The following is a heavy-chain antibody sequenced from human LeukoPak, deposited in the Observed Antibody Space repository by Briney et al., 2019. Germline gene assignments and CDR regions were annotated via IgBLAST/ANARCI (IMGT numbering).Heavy chain of an antibody. D-gene: IGHD5-18*01. V-gene: IGHV3-30*04. CDR3: ARDRDDHTAMSYYFDY. Sequence: GGSLRLSCAASGFTFSSYAMHWVRQAPGKGLEWLAVISYDGSDKYYADSVKGRFTISRDNSKNTLYLQMNSLRAEDTAVYYCARDRDDHTAMSYYFDYWGQGTLVTVSS. CDR1: GFTFSSYA. CDR2: ISYDGSDK. J-gene: IGHJ4*02.